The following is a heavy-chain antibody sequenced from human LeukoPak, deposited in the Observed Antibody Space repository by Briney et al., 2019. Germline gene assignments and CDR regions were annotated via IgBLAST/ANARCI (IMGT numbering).Heavy chain of an antibody. CDR3: ARDGGYSSGTDWFDP. J-gene: IGHJ5*02. D-gene: IGHD6-19*01. CDR1: GGSISSSSYY. V-gene: IGHV4-39*07. CDR2: IYYSGST. Sequence: PSETLSLTCTVSGGSISSSSYYWGWIRQPPGKGLEWIGSIYYSGSTYYNPSLKSRVTISVDTSKNQFSLKLSSVTAADTAVYYCARDGGYSSGTDWFDPWGQGTLVTVSS.